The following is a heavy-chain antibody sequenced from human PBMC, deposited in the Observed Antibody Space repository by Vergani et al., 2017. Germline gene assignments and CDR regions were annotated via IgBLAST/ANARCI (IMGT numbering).Heavy chain of an antibody. Sequence: EVELVESGGGLVQPGGSLRLSCAASGFTFNEYWMHWARQVPGKGLVWVSGMNGDGDTISSADSVKGRFTISRDNAKNTLFLQMNSLRAEYTAVYYCARARKFRFGVVWENWFDPWGQGTLVTVSS. D-gene: IGHD3-3*01. CDR3: ARARKFRFGVVWENWFDP. CDR1: GFTFNEYW. V-gene: IGHV3-74*01. J-gene: IGHJ5*02. CDR2: MNGDGDTI.